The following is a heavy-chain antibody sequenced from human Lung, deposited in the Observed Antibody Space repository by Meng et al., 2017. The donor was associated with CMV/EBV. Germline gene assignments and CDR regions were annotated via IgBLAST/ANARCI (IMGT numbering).Heavy chain of an antibody. D-gene: IGHD2-2*01. Sequence: SETLSLXCTVPGGSISSSSYYWGWIRQPPGKGLEWIGSIYYSGSTYYNPSLKSRVTISVDTSKNKFSLKLSSVTAADTAVYYCARRGYCSSTSRCPERFFDYWGQGTLVTVSS. CDR3: ARRGYCSSTSRCPERFFDY. CDR2: IYYSGST. V-gene: IGHV4-39*01. CDR1: GGSISSSSYY. J-gene: IGHJ4*02.